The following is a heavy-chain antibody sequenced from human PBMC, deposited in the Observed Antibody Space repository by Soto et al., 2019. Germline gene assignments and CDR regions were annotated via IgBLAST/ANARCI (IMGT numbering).Heavy chain of an antibody. V-gene: IGHV1-2*04. D-gene: IGHD2-21*02. J-gene: IGHJ5*02. CDR3: ARDVVGIWGDSFPGYNWFDP. Sequence: ASVKVSCKASGYTFTGYYMHWVRQAPGQGLEWMGWINPNSGGTNYAQKFQGWVTMTRDTSISTAYMELSRLRSDDTAVYYCARDVVGIWGDSFPGYNWFDPRGQGTLVTVSS. CDR1: GYTFTGYY. CDR2: INPNSGGT.